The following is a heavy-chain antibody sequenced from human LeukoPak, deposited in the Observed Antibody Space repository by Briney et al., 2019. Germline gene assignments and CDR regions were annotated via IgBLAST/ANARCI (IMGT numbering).Heavy chain of an antibody. J-gene: IGHJ3*02. CDR3: ASYYYDSSGYVDAFDI. V-gene: IGHV4-4*07. Sequence: SETLSLTCSVSGGSISGYYWSWTRQPAGKGLECIGLISSSGSTNYNPSLKSRVTISVDTSKNQFSLKLSSVTAADTAVYYCASYYYDSSGYVDAFDIWGQGTMVTVSS. D-gene: IGHD3-22*01. CDR1: GGSISGYY. CDR2: ISSSGST.